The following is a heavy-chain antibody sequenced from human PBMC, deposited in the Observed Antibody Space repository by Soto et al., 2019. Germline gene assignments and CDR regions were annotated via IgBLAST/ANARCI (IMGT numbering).Heavy chain of an antibody. J-gene: IGHJ6*02. Sequence: GESLKISCKGSGYSFTSYWISWVRQMPGKGLEWMGRIDPSDSYTNYSPSFQGHVTISADKSISTAYLQWSSLKASDTAMYYCARRGLDGGIRDYYYGVDVWGRGTTVTVSS. D-gene: IGHD1-26*01. V-gene: IGHV5-10-1*01. CDR2: IDPSDSYT. CDR3: ARRGLDGGIRDYYYGVDV. CDR1: GYSFTSYW.